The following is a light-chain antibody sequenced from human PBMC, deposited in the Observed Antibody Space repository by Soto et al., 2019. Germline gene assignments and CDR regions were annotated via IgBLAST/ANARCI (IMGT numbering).Light chain of an antibody. CDR1: SSDIGRYNL. Sequence: QSVLTQPASVSGSPGQSITISCTGTSSDIGRYNLVSWYQQHPGKPPKLMIYEATKRPSGVSNRFSGSKSGNTASLTISGLQAEDEADYYCSIYASSNTFMFGGGTKLTVL. CDR2: EAT. CDR3: SIYASSNTFM. V-gene: IGLV2-23*02. J-gene: IGLJ3*02.